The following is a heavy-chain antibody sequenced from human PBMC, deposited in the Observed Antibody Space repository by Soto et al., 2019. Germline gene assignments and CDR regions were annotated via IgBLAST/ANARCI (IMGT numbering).Heavy chain of an antibody. J-gene: IGHJ4*02. V-gene: IGHV3-23*01. CDR1: GFTFSSYA. Sequence: EVPLLESGGGLVQPGGSLRLSCAASGFTFSSYAMSWVRQAPGKGLEWVSAISGSGGSTYYADSVKGRFTISRDNSKNTLYLQMNSLRAEDTAVYYCAKERGYYDILTGYWSFDYWGQGTLVTVSS. CDR2: ISGSGGST. CDR3: AKERGYYDILTGYWSFDY. D-gene: IGHD3-9*01.